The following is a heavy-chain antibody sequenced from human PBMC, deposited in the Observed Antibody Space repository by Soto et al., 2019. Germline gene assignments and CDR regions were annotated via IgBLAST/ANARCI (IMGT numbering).Heavy chain of an antibody. Sequence: QVQLQESGPGLVKPSETLSLTCTVSSGSISTYYWSWIRQPPGKGLEWIGYIYYSGRTNYNPSLKSRVTISLDTSRNQFALKLSSVTAADTAVYYCARYAGSSWFDYWGKGTLVTVSS. V-gene: IGHV4-59*01. CDR3: ARYAGSSWFDY. CDR2: IYYSGRT. CDR1: SGSISTYY. D-gene: IGHD6-13*01. J-gene: IGHJ4*02.